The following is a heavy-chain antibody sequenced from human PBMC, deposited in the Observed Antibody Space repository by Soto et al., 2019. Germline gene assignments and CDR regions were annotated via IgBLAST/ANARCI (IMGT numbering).Heavy chain of an antibody. CDR2: ISAYNGNT. Sequence: ASVKVSCKSSCYTFTIYGISWVRQAPEQGLEWMGWISAYNGNTNYAQKLQGRVTMTTDTSTSTAYMELRSLRSDDTAVYYCARVGCSGGSCYFNDYYYGMDVWGQGTTVTVS. V-gene: IGHV1-18*01. D-gene: IGHD2-15*01. CDR1: CYTFTIYG. CDR3: ARVGCSGGSCYFNDYYYGMDV. J-gene: IGHJ6*02.